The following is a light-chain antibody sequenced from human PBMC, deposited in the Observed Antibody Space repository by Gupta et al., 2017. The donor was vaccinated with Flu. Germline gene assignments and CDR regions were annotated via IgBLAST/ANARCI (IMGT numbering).Light chain of an antibody. CDR1: SSNIGSNT. V-gene: IGLV1-44*01. Sequence: QSVLAQPPSASGTPGQRVTISCSGSSSNIGSNTVNWYQQVPGTAPKLLIYGNNQRPSGVPVRFSGSKSGPSASLAISGLQSEDEADYYCAAWDDSLNGHYVFGTGTKVTVL. J-gene: IGLJ1*01. CDR2: GNN. CDR3: AAWDDSLNGHYV.